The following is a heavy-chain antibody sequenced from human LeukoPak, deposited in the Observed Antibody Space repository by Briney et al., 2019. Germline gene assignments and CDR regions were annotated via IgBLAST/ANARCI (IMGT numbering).Heavy chain of an antibody. CDR2: IIPIFGTA. CDR1: GGTFSSYA. Sequence: SVKVSCKASGGTFSSYAISWVRQAPGRGLEWMGGIIPIFGTANHAQKFQGRVTITTDESTSTAYMELSSLRTEDTAVYYCARGRILEMFYYYYYMDVWGKGTTVTVSS. J-gene: IGHJ6*03. CDR3: ARGRILEMFYYYYYMDV. V-gene: IGHV1-69*05. D-gene: IGHD3-3*01.